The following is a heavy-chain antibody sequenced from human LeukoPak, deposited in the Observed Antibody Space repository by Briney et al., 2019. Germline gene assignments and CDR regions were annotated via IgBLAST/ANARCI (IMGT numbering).Heavy chain of an antibody. V-gene: IGHV1-18*01. CDR2: ISAYNGNT. J-gene: IGHJ5*02. Sequence: GAAVKLSCKASGYTFSSYGISWVRHAPGQGLEWMGWISAYNGNTNYAQKLQGRVTMTTDTSTTTAYMELRSLRSDDTAVYYCARTSIAARDSEFDPWGQGTLVTVSS. CDR3: ARTSIAARDSEFDP. D-gene: IGHD6-6*01. CDR1: GYTFSSYG.